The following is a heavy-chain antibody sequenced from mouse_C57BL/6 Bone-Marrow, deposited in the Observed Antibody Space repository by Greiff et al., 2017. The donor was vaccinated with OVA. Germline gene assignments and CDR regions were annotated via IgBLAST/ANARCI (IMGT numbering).Heavy chain of an antibody. CDR3: ARFLTSPHWYFDV. Sequence: QVQLKQPGAELVKPGASVKLSCKASGYTFTSYWMHWVKQRPGQGLEWIGMIHPNSGSTNYNEKFKSKATLTVDKSSSTAYMQLSSLTSEDSAVYYCARFLTSPHWYFDVWGTGTTVTVSS. J-gene: IGHJ1*03. CDR1: GYTFTSYW. V-gene: IGHV1-64*01. CDR2: IHPNSGST.